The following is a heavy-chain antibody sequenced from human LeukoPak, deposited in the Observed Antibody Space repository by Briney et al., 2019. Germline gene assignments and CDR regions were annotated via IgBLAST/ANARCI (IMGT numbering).Heavy chain of an antibody. V-gene: IGHV4-39*01. J-gene: IGHJ4*02. CDR3: ARLGASMAAQYFDY. Sequence: SETLSLTCTVSGGSISSSSYYWGWIRQPPGKGLEWIGSIYYSGSTYYNPSLKSRVTISVYTSKNQLSLKLLSVSAADTAVYYCARLGASMAAQYFDYWSQGTLVTVPS. D-gene: IGHD6-6*01. CDR1: GGSISSSSYY. CDR2: IYYSGST.